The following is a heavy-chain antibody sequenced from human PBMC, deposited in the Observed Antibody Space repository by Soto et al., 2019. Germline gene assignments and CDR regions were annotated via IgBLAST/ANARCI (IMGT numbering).Heavy chain of an antibody. D-gene: IGHD3-22*01. CDR2: ISYDGSNT. V-gene: IGHV3-30*03. J-gene: IGHJ4*02. CDR1: GFTFSSYG. Sequence: GGSLRLSCVASGFTFSSYGMHWVRQAPGKGLEWVAIISYDGSNTYYADSVKGRFTISRDNSKNTLYLQMNSLRTEDTAIYYCVRDYNDGSGRFDYWGQGALVTVSS. CDR3: VRDYNDGSGRFDY.